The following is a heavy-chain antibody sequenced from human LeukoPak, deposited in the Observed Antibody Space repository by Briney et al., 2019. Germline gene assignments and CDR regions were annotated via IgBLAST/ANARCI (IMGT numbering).Heavy chain of an antibody. CDR1: GSTFGSIA. V-gene: IGHV3-23*01. J-gene: IGHJ4*02. CDR2: ISGSGGST. CDR3: AKGTIQPGWYGYYFDY. D-gene: IGHD6-19*01. Sequence: GGSLRLSGEPPGSTFGSIALGGFPRAQGRGLEWVSVISGSGGSTYYADSVKGRFTISRDNSKNTLYLQMNSLRAEDTAVYYCAKGTIQPGWYGYYFDYWGQGTLVTVSS.